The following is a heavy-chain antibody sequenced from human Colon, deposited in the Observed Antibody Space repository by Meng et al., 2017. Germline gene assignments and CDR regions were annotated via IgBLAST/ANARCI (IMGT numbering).Heavy chain of an antibody. J-gene: IGHJ4*02. CDR3: AGHGGYSY. CDR1: GFIVSKDA. Sequence: VRRGGAGGGLGQPGGSLRLSCAVSGFIVSKDAMEWVRQAPGKGLEWVSSMTGIERTTSYADSVKGRFTISRDDSKNTLYLQMNSLRAEDTAVYYCAGHGGYSYLGQGTLVTVSS. CDR2: MTGIERTT. V-gene: IGHV3-23*04. D-gene: IGHD5-18*01.